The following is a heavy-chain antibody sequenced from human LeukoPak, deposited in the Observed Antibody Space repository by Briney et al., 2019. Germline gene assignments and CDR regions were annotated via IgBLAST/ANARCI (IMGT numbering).Heavy chain of an antibody. CDR2: MSGVGGKT. Sequence: GGSLRLSCAGSGFIFSSYAMSWVRQAPGKGLEWVSAMSGVGGKTFYTDSVRGRFTISRDNSKNTLYLQMNSLRAEDTAIYYCAKTSRWERDYFDYWGQGTLVTVSS. CDR3: AKTSRWERDYFDY. V-gene: IGHV3-23*01. CDR1: GFIFSSYA. D-gene: IGHD5-24*01. J-gene: IGHJ4*02.